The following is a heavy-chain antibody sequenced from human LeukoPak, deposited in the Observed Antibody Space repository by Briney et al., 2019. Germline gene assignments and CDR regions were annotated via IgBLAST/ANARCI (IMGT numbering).Heavy chain of an antibody. V-gene: IGHV4-4*07. D-gene: IGHD3-3*01. CDR1: GGSISSYY. CDR2: IYTSGST. J-gene: IGHJ3*02. Sequence: SETLSLTCSDSGGSISSYYWSWIRQPAGKGLEWIGRIYTSGSTNYNPALKSRVTMSVDTSKNQFSLRLSSVTAADTAVYYCARDLSYYDSPGAFDIWGQGTMVTVSS. CDR3: ARDLSYYDSPGAFDI.